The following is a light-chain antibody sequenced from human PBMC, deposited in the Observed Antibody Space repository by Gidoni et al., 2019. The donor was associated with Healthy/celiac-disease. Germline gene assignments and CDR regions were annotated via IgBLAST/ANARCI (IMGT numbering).Light chain of an antibody. Sequence: EIVLTQSPATLSVAPGERASHSCKASQSVSSYLAWYQQKPGQAPRLLIYDASNRATGIPARFSGSGSGTDFTLTISSLEPEDFAVYYCQQRRGTFGGGTKVEIK. J-gene: IGKJ4*01. CDR3: QQRRGT. V-gene: IGKV3-11*01. CDR2: DAS. CDR1: QSVSSY.